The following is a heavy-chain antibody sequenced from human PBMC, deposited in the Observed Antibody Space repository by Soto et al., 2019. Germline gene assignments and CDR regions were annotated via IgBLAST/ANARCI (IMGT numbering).Heavy chain of an antibody. V-gene: IGHV1-8*01. CDR1: VYTFTGYD. CDR3: ARGYYSSGWLYY. D-gene: IGHD6-19*01. J-gene: IGHJ4*02. CDR2: RNPNSGNT. Sequence: ASVKVSCTASVYTFTGYDITWVRQATGQGLEWMGWRNPNSGNTGYAQKFQGRVTMTRNTSISTAYMELSRLRSEDTAVYYCARGYYSSGWLYYWGQGTLVTVS.